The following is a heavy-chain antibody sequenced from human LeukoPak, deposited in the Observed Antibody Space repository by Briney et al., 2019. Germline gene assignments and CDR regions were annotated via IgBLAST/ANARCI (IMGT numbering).Heavy chain of an antibody. CDR3: AREIRGYSYFDQ. CDR2: ISSASSTI. J-gene: IGHJ4*02. V-gene: IGHV3-48*04. D-gene: IGHD1-26*01. CDR1: GFTFSSNG. Sequence: GGSLRLSCAASGFTFSSNGMNWIRQAPGRGLEWVSYISSASSTIYYADSVKGRFTISRDNAKNSLYLQVNSLRAEDTAVYYCAREIRGYSYFDQWGQGTLVTVSS.